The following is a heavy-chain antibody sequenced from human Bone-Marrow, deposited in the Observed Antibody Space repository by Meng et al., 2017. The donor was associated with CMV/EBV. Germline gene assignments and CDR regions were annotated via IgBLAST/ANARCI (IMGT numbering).Heavy chain of an antibody. Sequence: GGSLRLSCAASGFTFSSYAMHWVRQAPGKGLEWVAVISYDGSNKYYADSVKGRFTISRDNSKNTLYLQMNSLRAEDTAVYYCARVAVAAPWYYYYGMDVWGQGTTVTGSS. J-gene: IGHJ6*02. D-gene: IGHD6-13*01. CDR1: GFTFSSYA. V-gene: IGHV3-30*14. CDR2: ISYDGSNK. CDR3: ARVAVAAPWYYYYGMDV.